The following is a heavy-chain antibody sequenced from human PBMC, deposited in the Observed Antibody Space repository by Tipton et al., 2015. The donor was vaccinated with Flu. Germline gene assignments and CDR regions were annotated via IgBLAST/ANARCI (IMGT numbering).Heavy chain of an antibody. CDR2: INPSGGST. Sequence: QLVQSGAEVKKPGASVKVSCKASGYAFTGYFIHWVRQAPGQGLEWMGIINPSGGSTNYAPKFLGRVTMTRDTSTRTVYMEVSRLRSDDTAIYYCARMSAPGLDVWGQGITVTVSS. CDR1: GYAFTGYF. CDR3: ARMSAPGLDV. V-gene: IGHV1-46*01. J-gene: IGHJ6*02.